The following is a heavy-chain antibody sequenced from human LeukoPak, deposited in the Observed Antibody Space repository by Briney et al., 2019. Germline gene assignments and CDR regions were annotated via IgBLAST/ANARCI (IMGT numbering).Heavy chain of an antibody. CDR1: GFTFSSYA. Sequence: QSGGSLRLSCAASGFTFSSYAMSWVRQAPGKGLEWVASIRQDGSEKSYVDSVKGRFTISRDNTKNSLYLQINSLRAEDTAVYYCARDGTAAGLYFDLWGQGTLVTVSS. CDR2: IRQDGSEK. D-gene: IGHD6-13*01. V-gene: IGHV3-7*01. J-gene: IGHJ4*01. CDR3: ARDGTAAGLYFDL.